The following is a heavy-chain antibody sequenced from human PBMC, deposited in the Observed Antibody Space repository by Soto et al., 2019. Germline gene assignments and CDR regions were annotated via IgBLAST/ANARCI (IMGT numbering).Heavy chain of an antibody. CDR3: AKDPRIEAAGHYYYYGMDV. D-gene: IGHD6-13*01. CDR2: ISYDGSNK. CDR1: GLTFSSYG. Sequence: SLIMSCASSGLTFSSYGVHLVRQAPGKGLEWVAVISYDGSNKYYADSVKGRFTISRDNSKNTLYLQMNSLRAEDTAVYYCAKDPRIEAAGHYYYYGMDVWGQGTTVTVSS. J-gene: IGHJ6*02. V-gene: IGHV3-30*18.